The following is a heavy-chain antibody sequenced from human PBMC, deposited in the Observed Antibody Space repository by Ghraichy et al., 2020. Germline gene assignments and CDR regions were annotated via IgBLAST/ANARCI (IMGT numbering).Heavy chain of an antibody. CDR2: ISGSGGST. J-gene: IGHJ4*02. D-gene: IGHD6-13*01. V-gene: IGHV3-23*01. Sequence: GGSLRLSCAASGFTFSSYAMNWVRQAPGKGLEWVSAISGSGGSTYYADSVKGRFTISRDNSKNTLYLQMNSLRAEDTAVYYCAKLQWQQLVPYYFDYWGQGTLVTVSS. CDR1: GFTFSSYA. CDR3: AKLQWQQLVPYYFDY.